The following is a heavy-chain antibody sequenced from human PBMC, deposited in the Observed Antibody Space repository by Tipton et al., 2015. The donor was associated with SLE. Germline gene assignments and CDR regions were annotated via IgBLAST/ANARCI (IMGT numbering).Heavy chain of an antibody. D-gene: IGHD1-26*01. CDR3: TRGSGSPDV. Sequence: TLSLTCAVYGGSFSGYYWSWIRQPPGKGLEGIAEINHSGSANYNPSLNSRVTISVDTPKVQVSLNLSSVTAADTAVYYCTRGSGSPDVWGQGTTVTVSS. CDR2: INHSGSA. CDR1: GGSFSGYY. V-gene: IGHV4-34*01. J-gene: IGHJ6*02.